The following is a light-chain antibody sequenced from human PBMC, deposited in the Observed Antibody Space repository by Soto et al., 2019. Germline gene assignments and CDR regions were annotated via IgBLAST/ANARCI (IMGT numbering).Light chain of an antibody. CDR3: QQYGSSPIT. CDR1: QRISGY. Sequence: EMVMTHSPATLSLSLWQRSTLYSRASQRISGYLAWYQQRPGQAPRLLIYGASSRATGIPDRFSGSGSGTDFTLTISRLEPEDFAVYYCQQYGSSPITFGQGTRLEIK. V-gene: IGKV3-20*01. CDR2: GAS. J-gene: IGKJ5*01.